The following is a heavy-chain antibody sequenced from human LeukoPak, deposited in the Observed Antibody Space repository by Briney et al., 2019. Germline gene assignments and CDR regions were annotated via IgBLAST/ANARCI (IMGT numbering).Heavy chain of an antibody. CDR1: GGTFSSYT. Sequence: SVKVSCKASGGTFSSYTISWVQQAPGQGLEWMGRIIPILGIANYAQKFQGRVTITADKSTSTAYMEPSSLRSEDTAVYYCARNSGYDWGEGMDVWGQGTTVTVSS. CDR3: ARNSGYDWGEGMDV. CDR2: IIPILGIA. D-gene: IGHD5-12*01. J-gene: IGHJ6*02. V-gene: IGHV1-69*02.